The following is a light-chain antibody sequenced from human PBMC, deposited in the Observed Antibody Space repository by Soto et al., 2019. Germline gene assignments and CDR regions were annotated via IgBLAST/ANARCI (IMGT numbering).Light chain of an antibody. J-gene: IGLJ1*01. CDR1: TSNIGAGYY. CDR2: GNT. Sequence: QSVLTQPPSVSGALGQRFTISGTGITSNIGAGYYVHWYQLLPGRAPKLLIYGNTNRPSGVPDRFSGSKSATSASLAITGLQAEDEAIYYCQSYDNTLSGPIYVFGTGTKGTVL. V-gene: IGLV1-40*01. CDR3: QSYDNTLSGPIYV.